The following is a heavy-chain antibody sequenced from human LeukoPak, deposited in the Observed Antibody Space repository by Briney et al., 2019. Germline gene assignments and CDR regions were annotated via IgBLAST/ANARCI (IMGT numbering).Heavy chain of an antibody. CDR3: ARGPVAGPGDY. J-gene: IGHJ4*02. CDR1: GGSISSYY. D-gene: IGHD6-19*01. CDR2: IYYSGST. V-gene: IGHV4-59*01. Sequence: SETLSLTCTVSGGSISSYYWSGIRQPPGKGLEWIGYIYYSGSTNYNPSLKSRVTISVDTSKNQFSLKLSSVTAADTAVYYCARGPVAGPGDYWGQGTLVTVSS.